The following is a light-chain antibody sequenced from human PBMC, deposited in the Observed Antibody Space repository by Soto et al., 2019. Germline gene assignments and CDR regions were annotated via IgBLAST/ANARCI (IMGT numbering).Light chain of an antibody. V-gene: IGKV3-15*01. CDR2: DAS. CDR1: QSVSSN. Sequence: ETVMTQSPATLSVSPGERPTLSCRASQSVSSNLAWYQQKPGQAPRLLIYDASTRATGIPARFRGSGSGTEFTRTISSLQSEDFAVFSCQQYNTWPLTFGPGTKVDIK. CDR3: QQYNTWPLT. J-gene: IGKJ3*01.